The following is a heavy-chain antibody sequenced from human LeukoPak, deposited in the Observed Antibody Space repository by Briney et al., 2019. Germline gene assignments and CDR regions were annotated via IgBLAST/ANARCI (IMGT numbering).Heavy chain of an antibody. D-gene: IGHD2/OR15-2a*01. V-gene: IGHV4-4*07. Sequence: SETRSLTCTVSGGSISSYYWSWIRQPAGKGLEWIGRIYTSGSTNYNPSLKSRVTMSVDTSKNQFSLKLSSVTAADTAVYYCARDTGGLYFVSHWFDPWGQGTLVTVSS. CDR1: GGSISSYY. CDR3: ARDTGGLYFVSHWFDP. J-gene: IGHJ5*02. CDR2: IYTSGST.